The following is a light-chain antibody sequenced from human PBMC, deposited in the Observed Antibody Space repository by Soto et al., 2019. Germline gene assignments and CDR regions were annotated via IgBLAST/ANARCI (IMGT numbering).Light chain of an antibody. V-gene: IGKV3-11*01. Sequence: EIVLTQSPATLSLSPGNRATLSCRASPSVSGYLAWYQQKPGQAPRLLIYDASNRATGIPARFRGSGSGTDFTLTITSLEPEDFAVYYCQQRSNWPSTFGGGTKVEI. CDR3: QQRSNWPST. CDR1: PSVSGY. J-gene: IGKJ4*01. CDR2: DAS.